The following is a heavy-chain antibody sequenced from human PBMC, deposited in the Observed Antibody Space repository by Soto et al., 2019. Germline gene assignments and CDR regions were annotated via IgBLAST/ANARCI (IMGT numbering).Heavy chain of an antibody. CDR3: ARENPTYYYDSSGYYYYYYGMDV. D-gene: IGHD3-22*01. CDR2: ISTSNGNT. CDR1: GYTFTSYD. V-gene: IGHV1-18*01. J-gene: IGHJ6*02. Sequence: EASVKVSCKASGYTFTSYDISWVRQAPGQGLEWMGWISTSNGNTNYAQKFQGWVTMTRDTSISTAYMELSRLRSDDTAVYYCARENPTYYYDSSGYYYYYYGMDVWGQGTTVTVSS.